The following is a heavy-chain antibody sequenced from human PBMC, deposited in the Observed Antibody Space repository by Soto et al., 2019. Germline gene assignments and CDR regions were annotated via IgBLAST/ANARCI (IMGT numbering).Heavy chain of an antibody. Sequence: EVQLVESGGGLVQSGGSLRLSCAASGFTFSSYWMHWVRQAPGKGLVWVSRIKGDGISTNYADSVKGRFTISRDNAKDTVFLKMYGLSADDTAVYYCARGAMGNYYNDYWGQGTLVTVSS. CDR1: GFTFSSYW. J-gene: IGHJ4*02. CDR2: IKGDGIST. CDR3: ARGAMGNYYNDY. D-gene: IGHD3-10*01. V-gene: IGHV3-74*01.